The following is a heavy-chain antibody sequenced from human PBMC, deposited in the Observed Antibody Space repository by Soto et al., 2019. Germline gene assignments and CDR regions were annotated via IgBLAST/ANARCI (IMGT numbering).Heavy chain of an antibody. Sequence: EVQLLESGGGLVQPGGSLRLSCAASGFTFSSYAMSWLRQAPGKGLEWVSAISGSGGSTYYTDSAKGRFTISRDNSKNTLYLQMNSLRAEDTAVYYCAKDRELGAYYYDGSGYSYWGQGTMVTVSS. D-gene: IGHD3-22*01. CDR3: AKDRELGAYYYDGSGYSY. J-gene: IGHJ4*02. CDR1: GFTFSSYA. CDR2: ISGSGGST. V-gene: IGHV3-23*01.